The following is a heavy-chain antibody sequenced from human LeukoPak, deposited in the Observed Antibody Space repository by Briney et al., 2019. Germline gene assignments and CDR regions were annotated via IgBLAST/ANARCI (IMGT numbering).Heavy chain of an antibody. CDR2: IQQDGIKK. CDR3: GRELDGSVDY. J-gene: IGHJ4*02. V-gene: IGHV3-7*01. D-gene: IGHD3-10*01. Sequence: GGSLRLSCAASGFTFSSYWMHWVRQAPGKGLEWVANIQQDGIKKYYVDSVEGRFTISRENAKNSLFLQMSSLRADDTAVYYCGRELDGSVDYWGQGTLVTVSS. CDR1: GFTFSSYW.